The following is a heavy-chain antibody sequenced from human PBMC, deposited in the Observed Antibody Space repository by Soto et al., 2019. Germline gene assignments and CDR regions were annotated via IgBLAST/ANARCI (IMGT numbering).Heavy chain of an antibody. J-gene: IGHJ6*02. CDR2: IYPGDSDT. V-gene: IGHV5-51*01. CDR1: GYSFTSYW. Sequence: SLTISCKGSGYSFTSYWIGWVRQMPGKGLEWMGIIYPGDSDTRYSPSLQGQVTISADKSISTAYLQWSSLKASDTAMYYCARQPADYGMWADYYYGMDVWGQGTTVTVSS. CDR3: ARQPADYGMWADYYYGMDV. D-gene: IGHD4-17*01.